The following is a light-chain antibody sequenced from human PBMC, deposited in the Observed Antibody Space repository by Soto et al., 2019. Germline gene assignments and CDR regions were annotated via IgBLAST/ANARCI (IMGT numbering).Light chain of an antibody. Sequence: DIVMTQSPDSLAVSLGERATINCKSSQSVLYSSNNKNYLAWYQQKPGQPPKLLIYWASTRESGVPDRFSGSGSGTDFTLTISGLQAEDVEVSYCQQYYSTPLTFGQGTKVDIK. V-gene: IGKV4-1*01. CDR2: WAS. CDR3: QQYYSTPLT. J-gene: IGKJ1*01. CDR1: QSVLYSSNNKNY.